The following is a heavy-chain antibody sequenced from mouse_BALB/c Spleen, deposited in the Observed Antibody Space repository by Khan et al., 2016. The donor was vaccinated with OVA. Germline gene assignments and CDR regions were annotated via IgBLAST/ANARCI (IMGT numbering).Heavy chain of an antibody. V-gene: IGHV1-4*01. CDR1: GYTFTSYT. J-gene: IGHJ3*01. D-gene: IGHD2-14*01. CDR2: INPSNGYT. CDR3: IRDGAYHRNDGWFAY. Sequence: VELVESGAELARPGASVKMSCKASGYTFTSYTIHWIKERPGQGLEWIGYINPSNGYTNYNQKFKEKATLTTDKYSTTAYLQLSSLTSDDSAVYNCIRDGAYHRNDGWFAYWGQGTLVTVSA.